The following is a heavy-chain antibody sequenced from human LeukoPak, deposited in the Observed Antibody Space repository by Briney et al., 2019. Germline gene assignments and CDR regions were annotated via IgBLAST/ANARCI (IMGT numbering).Heavy chain of an antibody. V-gene: IGHV1-69*04. CDR2: IIPTLEVA. CDR1: GGTFSSYA. J-gene: IGHJ4*02. D-gene: IGHD1-14*01. Sequence: SVKVSCKASGGTFSSYAITWVRQAPGLGLEWMGRIIPTLEVANYAQTFQGRVTITADKSTSTAYMELSSLRPEDTAVYYCARVISGTWLWCWGQGTLVTVSS. CDR3: ARVISGTWLWC.